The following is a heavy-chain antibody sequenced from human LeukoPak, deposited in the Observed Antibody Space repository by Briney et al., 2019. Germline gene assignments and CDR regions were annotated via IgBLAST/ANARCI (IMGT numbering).Heavy chain of an antibody. D-gene: IGHD3-16*01. V-gene: IGHV1-2*04. CDR3: ARDRGRGGLSSAFDI. J-gene: IGHJ3*02. Sequence: ASVKVSCKASGYTFTDYYIHWVRQAPGHGLEWMGWINPNSGGTKIAQKFQGWVTMTRDTSVNTAYMELSRLRSDDTADYYCARDRGRGGLSSAFDIWGQGTMVTVSS. CDR1: GYTFTDYY. CDR2: INPNSGGT.